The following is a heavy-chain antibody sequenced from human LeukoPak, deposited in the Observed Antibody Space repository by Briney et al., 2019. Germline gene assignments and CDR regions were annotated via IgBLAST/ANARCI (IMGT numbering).Heavy chain of an antibody. CDR3: TTAYYYDSSGYYFDY. CDR1: GFTFSNAW. V-gene: IGHV3-15*01. D-gene: IGHD3-22*01. J-gene: IGHJ4*02. Sequence: GGCLRLSCAASGFTFSNAWMSWVRQAPGKGLEWGGRIKSKTAGGTTDYAAPVKGRFTISRDDSKNTLYLQMNSLKTEDTAVYYCTTAYYYDSSGYYFDYWGQGTLVTVSS. CDR2: IKSKTAGGTT.